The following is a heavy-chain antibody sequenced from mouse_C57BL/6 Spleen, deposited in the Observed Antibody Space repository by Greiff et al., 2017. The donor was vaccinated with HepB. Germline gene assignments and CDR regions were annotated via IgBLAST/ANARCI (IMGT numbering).Heavy chain of an antibody. CDR2: IWWDDDK. CDR1: GFSLSTFGMG. J-gene: IGHJ1*03. D-gene: IGHD2-4*01. Sequence: QVTLKVSGPGLLQPSQTLSLTCSFSGFSLSTFGMGVGWFRQPSGKGLEWLAHIWWDDDKYYNPALKSRLTISKDTSKNQVFLKIAKLDTADTATYYWARIYYDSSYWYFDVWGTVTTVTVSS. CDR3: ARIYYDSSYWYFDV. V-gene: IGHV8-8*01.